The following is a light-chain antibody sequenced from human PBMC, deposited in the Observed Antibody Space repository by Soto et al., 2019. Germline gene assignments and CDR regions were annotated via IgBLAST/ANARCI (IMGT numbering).Light chain of an antibody. CDR1: SSDVGGYNY. V-gene: IGLV2-14*01. CDR2: EVS. Sequence: QSVLTQPASVSGSPGQTITISCTGTSSDVGGYNYVSWYQHNPGKAPKLLTYEVSNRPSGVSDRFSGSKSDNMASLTTSGLQAEDEADYYCSSYTSTNTPVVFGGGTKVTVL. J-gene: IGLJ2*01. CDR3: SSYTSTNTPVV.